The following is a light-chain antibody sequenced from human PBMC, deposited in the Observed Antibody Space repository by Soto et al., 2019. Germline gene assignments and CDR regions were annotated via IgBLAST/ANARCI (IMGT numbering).Light chain of an antibody. Sequence: SYELTQPPSVSVAPGQTATITCGGNRIGSKSVHWYQQRPGQAPVLVVYDDSDRPSGIPERLSGSNSGNTATLTISRVEAGDEADYYCQVWDGSSDHLHWVFGGGTKVTVL. CDR3: QVWDGSSDHLHWV. CDR2: DDS. CDR1: RIGSKS. J-gene: IGLJ3*02. V-gene: IGLV3-21*02.